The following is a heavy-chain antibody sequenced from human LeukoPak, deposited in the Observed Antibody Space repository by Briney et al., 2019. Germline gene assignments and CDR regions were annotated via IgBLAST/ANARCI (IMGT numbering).Heavy chain of an antibody. CDR3: ARVGYSSSWSRPFDY. D-gene: IGHD6-13*01. Sequence: SETLSLTCTVSGGSISSGGYYWSWIRQPPGKGLEWIGYIYHSGSTYYNPSLKSRVTISVDRSKNQFSLKLSSVTAADTAVYYCARVGYSSSWSRPFDYWGQGTLVTVSS. CDR2: IYHSGST. CDR1: GGSISSGGYY. J-gene: IGHJ4*02. V-gene: IGHV4-30-2*01.